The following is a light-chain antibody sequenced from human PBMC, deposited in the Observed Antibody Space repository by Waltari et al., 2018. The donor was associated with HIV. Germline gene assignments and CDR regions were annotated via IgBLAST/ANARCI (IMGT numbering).Light chain of an antibody. CDR3: QQYGSSPMCT. Sequence: EIVVTQSPGTLSLSPGERATRSCRASQSVSSSYLAWYQQKPGQAPRLLIYGASSRATGIPDRFSGSGSGTDFTLTISRLAPEDFAVYYCQQYGSSPMCTFGQGTKVEIK. J-gene: IGKJ2*02. CDR2: GAS. CDR1: QSVSSSY. V-gene: IGKV3-20*01.